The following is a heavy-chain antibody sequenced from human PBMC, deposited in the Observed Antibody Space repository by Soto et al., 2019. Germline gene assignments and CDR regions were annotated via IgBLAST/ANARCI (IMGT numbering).Heavy chain of an antibody. CDR1: GFTFSSYG. D-gene: IGHD6-6*01. V-gene: IGHV3-30*18. J-gene: IGHJ6*02. CDR2: ISYDGSNK. CDR3: AKVWAGSSRRYGMDV. Sequence: QPGGSLRLSCAASGFTFSSYGMHWVRQAPGKGLEWVAVISYDGSNKYYADSVKGRFTISRDNSKNTLYLQMNSLRAEDTAVYYCAKVWAGSSRRYGMDVWGQGTTVTV.